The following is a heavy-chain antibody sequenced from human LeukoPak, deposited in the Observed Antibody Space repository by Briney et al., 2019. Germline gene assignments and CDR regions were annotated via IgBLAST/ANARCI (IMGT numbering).Heavy chain of an antibody. CDR1: GFTFSSYW. CDR3: ARGGILRYFDWLLLEGYYFDY. J-gene: IGHJ4*02. CDR2: IKQDGSEK. Sequence: GGSLRLSCAASGFTFSSYWVSWVRQAPGKGLEWVANIKQDGSEKYYVDSVKSRFTISRDNAKNSLYLQMNSLRAEDTAVYYCARGGILRYFDWLLLEGYYFDYWGQGTLVTVSS. D-gene: IGHD3-9*01. V-gene: IGHV3-7*01.